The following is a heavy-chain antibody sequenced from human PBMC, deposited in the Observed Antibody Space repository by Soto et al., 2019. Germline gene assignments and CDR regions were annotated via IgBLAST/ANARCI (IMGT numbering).Heavy chain of an antibody. Sequence: PGGSLRLSCAASGFTFSDYYMSWIRQAPGKGLEWVSYISSSGSTIYYADSVKGRFTISRDNAKNSLYLQMNSLRAEDTAVYYCARRRLWYYGSGSTDYMDVWGKGTTVTVSS. CDR3: ARRRLWYYGSGSTDYMDV. V-gene: IGHV3-11*01. D-gene: IGHD3-10*01. J-gene: IGHJ6*03. CDR1: GFTFSDYY. CDR2: ISSSGSTI.